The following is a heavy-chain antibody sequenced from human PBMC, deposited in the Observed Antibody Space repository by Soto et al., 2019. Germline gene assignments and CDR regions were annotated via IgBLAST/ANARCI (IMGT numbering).Heavy chain of an antibody. J-gene: IGHJ6*03. V-gene: IGHV3-23*01. Sequence: GGSLRLSCAASGFTFMSYAMTWVRQAPGQGLEWVSLVSYGSGTTFYADSVKGRFTISRDNSKSTLYLQMNSLRAEDTAVYYCAKSSGYDYKEYYHYYMDVWGKGTTVTVSS. D-gene: IGHD5-12*01. CDR2: VSYGSGTT. CDR3: AKSSGYDYKEYYHYYMDV. CDR1: GFTFMSYA.